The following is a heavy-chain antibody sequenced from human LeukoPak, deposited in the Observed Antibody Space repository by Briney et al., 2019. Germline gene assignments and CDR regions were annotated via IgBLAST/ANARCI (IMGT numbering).Heavy chain of an antibody. Sequence: ASVKVSCKASGYTFTSYYMHWVRQAPGQGLEWMGIINPSGGSTSYAQKFQGRVTMTRDTSTSTVYMELSSLRSEDTAVYYCARDSSSWYKMQYYFDYWGRGTLVTVSS. CDR2: INPSGGST. V-gene: IGHV1-46*03. CDR1: GYTFTSYY. CDR3: ARDSSSWYKMQYYFDY. J-gene: IGHJ4*02. D-gene: IGHD6-13*01.